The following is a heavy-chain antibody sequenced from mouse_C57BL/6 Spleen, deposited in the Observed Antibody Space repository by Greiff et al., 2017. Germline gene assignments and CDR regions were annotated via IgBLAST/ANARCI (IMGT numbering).Heavy chain of an antibody. CDR2: IDPETGGT. Sequence: VKLQESGAELVRPGASVTLSCKASGYTFTDYEMHWVKQTPVHGLEWIGAIDPETGGTAYNQKFKGKAILTADKSSSTAYMELRSLTSEDSAVYYCTRSGGRTVYAMDYWGQGTSVTVSS. V-gene: IGHV1-15*01. D-gene: IGHD1-1*01. J-gene: IGHJ4*01. CDR1: GYTFTDYE. CDR3: TRSGGRTVYAMDY.